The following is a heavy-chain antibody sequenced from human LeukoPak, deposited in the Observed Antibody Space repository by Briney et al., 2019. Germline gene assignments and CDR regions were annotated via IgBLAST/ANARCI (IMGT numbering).Heavy chain of an antibody. CDR1: GFTFSSYA. CDR2: ISGSGGST. Sequence: GGSLRLSCAASGFTFSSYAMSWVRQAPGKGLEWVSAISGSGGSTYYADSVKGRFTISRDNSKNTLYLQMNSLRVEDTAVYYCAKDRYTSEGIYYYYGMDVWGQGTTVTVSS. J-gene: IGHJ6*02. V-gene: IGHV3-23*01. CDR3: AKDRYTSEGIYYYYGMDV. D-gene: IGHD5-24*01.